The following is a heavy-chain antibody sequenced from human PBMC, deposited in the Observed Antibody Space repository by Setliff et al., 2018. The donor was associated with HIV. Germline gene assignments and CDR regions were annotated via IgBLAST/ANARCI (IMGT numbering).Heavy chain of an antibody. J-gene: IGHJ4*02. V-gene: IGHV4-39*01. CDR2: IYYSGST. CDR1: GGSISSSSYY. D-gene: IGHD3-10*01. CDR3: ARGRFGAAVNY. Sequence: SETLSLTCTVSGGSISSSSYYWGWIRQPPGKGLEWIGSIYYSGSTYYNPSLKSRVTISVDTSKNQFSLKLSSVTAADTAVYYCARGRFGAAVNYWGQGTLVTVSS.